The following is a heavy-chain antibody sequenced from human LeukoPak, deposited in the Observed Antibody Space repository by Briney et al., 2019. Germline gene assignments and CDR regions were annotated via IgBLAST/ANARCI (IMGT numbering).Heavy chain of an antibody. CDR3: AMQTYGSGSYYSYYYYMDV. D-gene: IGHD3-10*01. J-gene: IGHJ6*03. CDR2: IWYDGSNK. V-gene: IGHV3-33*01. CDR1: GFTFSSYG. Sequence: PGGSLRLSCAASGFTFSSYGMHWVRQAPGKGVEGVAVIWYDGSNKYYADSVKGRFTISRDNSKNTLYLQMNSLRAEDTAVYYCAMQTYGSGSYYSYYYYMDVWGKGTTVTVSS.